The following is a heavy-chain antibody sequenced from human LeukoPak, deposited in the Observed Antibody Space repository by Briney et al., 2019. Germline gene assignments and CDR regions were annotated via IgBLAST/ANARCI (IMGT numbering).Heavy chain of an antibody. Sequence: PGGYLRRYCAASGFTFSSYSMNWVRQAPGKGLEWVSSISSSSSYIYYADSVKGRFTISRDNAKNSLYLQMNSLRAEDTAVYYCARDVGVMGYFDLNFDYWGQGTLVTVSS. CDR2: ISSSSSYI. CDR3: ARDVGVMGYFDLNFDY. CDR1: GFTFSSYS. D-gene: IGHD3-9*01. J-gene: IGHJ4*02. V-gene: IGHV3-21*01.